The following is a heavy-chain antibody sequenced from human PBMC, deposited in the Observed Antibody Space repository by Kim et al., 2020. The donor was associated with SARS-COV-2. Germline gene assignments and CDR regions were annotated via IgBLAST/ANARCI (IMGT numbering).Heavy chain of an antibody. D-gene: IGHD3-16*01. J-gene: IGHJ3*02. Sequence: NYAQKFQGWVTMTRDTSISTAYMELSRLRSDDTAVYYCARDGGIDAFDIWGQGTMVTVSS. V-gene: IGHV1-2*04. CDR3: ARDGGIDAFDI.